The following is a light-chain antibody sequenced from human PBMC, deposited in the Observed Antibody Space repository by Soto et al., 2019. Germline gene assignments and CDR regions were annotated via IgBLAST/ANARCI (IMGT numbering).Light chain of an antibody. V-gene: IGLV2-8*01. CDR2: EVS. J-gene: IGLJ2*01. CDR3: TSYAGSNNFVV. Sequence: QSVLTQPPSASGPPGQSVTISCTGTSSDVGGYNYVSWYQHHPGKAPKLMLYEVSKRPSGVPARFSGSKSGNTASLTVSGLQAEDEAHYYCTSYAGSNNFVVFGGGTKLTVL. CDR1: SSDVGGYNY.